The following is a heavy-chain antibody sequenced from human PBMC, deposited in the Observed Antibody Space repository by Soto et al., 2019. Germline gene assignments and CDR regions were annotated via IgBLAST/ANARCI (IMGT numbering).Heavy chain of an antibody. CDR1: GYTFTSYA. Sequence: QVQLVQSGDEVKKPGASVKVSCKASGYTFTSYAMHWVRQAPGQRLEWMGWINAVNGNTKYSQKFQGRVTITRDTSASTAYMELSSLRSEDTAVYYCARGPGGPDGPGDYCGQGTLVTVSS. CDR3: ARGPGGPDGPGDY. CDR2: INAVNGNT. V-gene: IGHV1-3*01. D-gene: IGHD2-15*01. J-gene: IGHJ4*02.